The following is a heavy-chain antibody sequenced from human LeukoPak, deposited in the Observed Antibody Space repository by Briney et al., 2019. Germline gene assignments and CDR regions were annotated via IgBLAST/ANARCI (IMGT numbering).Heavy chain of an antibody. D-gene: IGHD2-21*02. J-gene: IGHJ5*02. CDR1: GFTVSTNY. Sequence: GGSLRLSCAASGFTVSTNYMSWVRQAPGKGLEWVSVIYSGDTTYFADSVKGRFTVSRDNSKNTLYLQMNSLRAEDTAVYYCARGWIPHCGGDCYLNWFDPWGQGTLVTVSS. CDR3: ARGWIPHCGGDCYLNWFDP. V-gene: IGHV3-53*01. CDR2: IYSGDTT.